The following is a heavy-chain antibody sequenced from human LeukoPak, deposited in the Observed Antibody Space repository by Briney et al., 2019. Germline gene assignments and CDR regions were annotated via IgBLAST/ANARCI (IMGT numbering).Heavy chain of an antibody. CDR1: GGSISSSNW. Sequence: SETLSLTCAVSGGSISSSNWWSWVRQPPGKGQEWIGEIYHSGSTNYNPSLKSRVTISVDKSKNQFSLKLSSVTAADTAIYYCARDSYNYGSGSLDYWGRGTLVTVSS. V-gene: IGHV4-4*02. J-gene: IGHJ4*02. D-gene: IGHD5-18*01. CDR2: IYHSGST. CDR3: ARDSYNYGSGSLDY.